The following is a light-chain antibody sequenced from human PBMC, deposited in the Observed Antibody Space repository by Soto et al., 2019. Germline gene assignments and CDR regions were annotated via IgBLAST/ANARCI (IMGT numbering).Light chain of an antibody. V-gene: IGKV1-5*03. J-gene: IGKJ4*01. CDR1: QSISNW. CDR2: KAS. Sequence: DIQMTQSPSTLSASVGDRVTITCRASQSISNWLAWYQQKPGTAPTLLIYKASSLEDGVPSTYSASGSGTEFTLTISSLQPDDFAVYYCQQYGSSPPLTFGGGTKVEIK. CDR3: QQYGSSPPLT.